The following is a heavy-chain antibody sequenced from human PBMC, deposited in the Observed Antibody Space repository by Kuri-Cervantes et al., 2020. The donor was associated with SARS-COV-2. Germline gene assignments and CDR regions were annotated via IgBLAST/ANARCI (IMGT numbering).Heavy chain of an antibody. CDR2: INAGNGNT. D-gene: IGHD3-22*01. CDR3: ARDFAVVVNWYFDL. V-gene: IGHV1-3*01. Sequence: ASVKVSCKASGYTFTSYAMHWVRQAPGQRLEWEGWINAGNGNTKYSQKFQGRVTITGDTSASTAYMELSSLRSEDTAVYYCARDFAVVVNWYFDLWGRGTLVTVSS. J-gene: IGHJ2*01. CDR1: GYTFTSYA.